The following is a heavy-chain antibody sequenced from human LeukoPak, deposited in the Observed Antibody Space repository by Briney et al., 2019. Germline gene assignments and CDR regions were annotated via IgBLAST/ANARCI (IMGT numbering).Heavy chain of an antibody. V-gene: IGHV3-21*01. CDR1: GFSFSSYT. Sequence: PGGSLRLSCAASGFSFSSYTMNWVRQAPGKGLEWVSCISRSSNYIYYADSVKGRFTISRDNAKKSLFLQMNSLRAEDTAVYYCARGGSYLSAFDIWGQGTMVTVSS. CDR3: ARGGSYLSAFDI. J-gene: IGHJ3*02. D-gene: IGHD1-26*01. CDR2: ISRSSNYI.